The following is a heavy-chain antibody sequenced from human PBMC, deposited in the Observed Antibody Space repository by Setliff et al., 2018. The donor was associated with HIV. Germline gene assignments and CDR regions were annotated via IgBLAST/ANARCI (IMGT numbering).Heavy chain of an antibody. V-gene: IGHV4-34*01. CDR3: VGVDFWSGYYVFDY. D-gene: IGHD3-3*01. J-gene: IGHJ4*02. CDR1: GGSFSDNY. CDR2: INHSGRT. Sequence: SETLSLTCAVYGGSFSDNYWSWIRQSPGKGLEWIGEINHSGRTKYSPSLRSRVSISVDTSKTQFSLKLSSVTAADTAVYYCVGVDFWSGYYVFDYWGQGTLVTVSS.